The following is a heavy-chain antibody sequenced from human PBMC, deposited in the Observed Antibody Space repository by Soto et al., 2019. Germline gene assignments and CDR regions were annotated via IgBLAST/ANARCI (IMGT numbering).Heavy chain of an antibody. J-gene: IGHJ4*02. V-gene: IGHV4-31*03. D-gene: IGHD4-17*01. CDR3: AGRYGGNFDY. CDR1: GGSISSGGYY. Sequence: SETLSLTCTVSGGSISSGGYYWSWIRQHPGKGLEWIGYIFYSGSTYYNPSLKSRVTISVDTSKNQFSLELSSVTAADTAVYYCAGRYGGNFDYWGQGTLVTVSS. CDR2: IFYSGST.